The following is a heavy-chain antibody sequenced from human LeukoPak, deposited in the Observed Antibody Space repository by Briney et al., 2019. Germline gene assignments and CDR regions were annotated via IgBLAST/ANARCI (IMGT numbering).Heavy chain of an antibody. D-gene: IGHD3-22*01. CDR3: ARALYDSSGYYYPYGAFDI. J-gene: IGHJ3*02. Sequence: SQTLSLTCTVSGGSISSGDYYWSWIRQPPGKGLEWIGYIYYSGSTYYNPSLKSRVTISADTSKNQFSLKLSSVTAADTAVYYCARALYDSSGYYYPYGAFDIWGQGTMVTVSS. CDR2: IYYSGST. CDR1: GGSISSGDYY. V-gene: IGHV4-30-4*01.